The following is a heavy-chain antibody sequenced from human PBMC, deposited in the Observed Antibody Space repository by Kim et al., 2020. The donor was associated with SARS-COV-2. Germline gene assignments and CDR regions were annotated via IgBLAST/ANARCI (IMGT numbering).Heavy chain of an antibody. D-gene: IGHD2-15*01. V-gene: IGHV3-23*01. CDR1: GFTFSSYA. J-gene: IGHJ4*02. CDR2: ISGSGGST. CDR3: AKVTRRGDIVVVVAATKEDY. Sequence: GGSLRLSCAASGFTFSSYAMSWVRQAPGKGLEWVSAISGSGGSTYYADSVKGRFTISRDNSKNTLYLQMNSLRAEDTAVYYCAKVTRRGDIVVVVAATKEDYWGQGTLVTVSS.